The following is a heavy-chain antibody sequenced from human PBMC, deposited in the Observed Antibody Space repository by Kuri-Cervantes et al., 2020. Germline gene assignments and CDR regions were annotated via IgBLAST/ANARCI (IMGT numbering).Heavy chain of an antibody. Sequence: GESLKISCAASGFTFSSYAMSWVRQAPGKGLEWVSAISGSGGSTYYADSVKGRFTISRDNSKNTLYLQMNSLRAEDTAVYYCARVLWRYSSGPFDYWGQGALVTVSS. V-gene: IGHV3-23*01. CDR2: ISGSGGST. D-gene: IGHD6-19*01. J-gene: IGHJ4*02. CDR3: ARVLWRYSSGPFDY. CDR1: GFTFSSYA.